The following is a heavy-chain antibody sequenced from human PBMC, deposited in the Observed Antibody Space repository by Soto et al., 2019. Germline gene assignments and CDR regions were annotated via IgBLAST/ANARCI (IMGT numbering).Heavy chain of an antibody. CDR1: GFTFSNYG. D-gene: IGHD2-8*01. Sequence: QVQLVESGGGVVQPGRSLRLSCAASGFTFSNYGMHWVRQAPGKGLEWLAVIINDGSDEKYGHSVKGRVTISRDNSKNTLYLQINGLRVEDTAVYYCARDDDRPDNGLDMWGQGTVVTVSS. V-gene: IGHV3-33*05. CDR2: IINDGSDE. CDR3: ARDDDRPDNGLDM. J-gene: IGHJ3*02.